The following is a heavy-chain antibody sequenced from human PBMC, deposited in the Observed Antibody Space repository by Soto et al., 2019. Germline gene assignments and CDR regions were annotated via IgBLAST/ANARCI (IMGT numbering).Heavy chain of an antibody. J-gene: IGHJ2*01. CDR3: AGRRDDYNGSYFDL. CDR1: GGSISSYY. D-gene: IGHD4-4*01. V-gene: IGHV4-59*01. CDR2: IYYSGSP. Sequence: SETLSLTCTVSGGSISSYYWSWIRQPPGKGLEWIGYIYYSGSPNYSPSLESRVTISEDTSKNQFSLKLRSVTAADTAIYYCAGRRDDYNGSYFDLWGRGTLVTLSS.